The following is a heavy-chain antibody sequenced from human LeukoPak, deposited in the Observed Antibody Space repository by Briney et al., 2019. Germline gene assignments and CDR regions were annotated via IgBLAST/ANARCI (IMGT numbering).Heavy chain of an antibody. V-gene: IGHV3-30*02. CDR2: IRYDGSNK. J-gene: IGHJ4*02. CDR1: GFTFNNYA. Sequence: PGGSLRLSCVASGFTFNNYAMTWIRQAPGKGLEWVAFIRYDGSNKYYADSVKGRFTISRDNSKNTLYLQMNSLRAEDTAVYYCAKEGTHGYYDIVTGTTGRGIDYWGQGTLVTVSS. CDR3: AKEGTHGYYDIVTGTTGRGIDY. D-gene: IGHD3-9*01.